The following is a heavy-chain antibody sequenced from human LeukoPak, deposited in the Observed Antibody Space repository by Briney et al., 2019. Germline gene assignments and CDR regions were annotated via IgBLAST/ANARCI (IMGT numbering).Heavy chain of an antibody. CDR1: GYTLTELS. CDR2: SDPEDGET. CDR3: ATNVATVRELFDY. Sequence: ASVKVSCKVSGYTLTELSMHWVRQAPGKGLEWMGGSDPEDGETIYAQKFQGRVTMTEDTSTDAAYMELSSLRSEDTAVYYCATNVATVRELFDYWGQGTLVTVSS. D-gene: IGHD4-17*01. J-gene: IGHJ4*02. V-gene: IGHV1-24*01.